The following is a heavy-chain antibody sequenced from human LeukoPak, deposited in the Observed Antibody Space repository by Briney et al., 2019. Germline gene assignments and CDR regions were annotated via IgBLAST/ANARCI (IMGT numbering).Heavy chain of an antibody. D-gene: IGHD6-19*01. CDR3: ARTGYSSGWYVDY. V-gene: IGHV4-59*01. J-gene: IGHJ4*02. Sequence: SETLSLTCTVSGGSISSYYWSWIRQPPGKGLEWIGYIYYSGSTNYNPSLKSRVTISVDTSKNQFSLKLSSVTAADTAVYYCARTGYSSGWYVDYWGQGTLVTVSS. CDR1: GGSISSYY. CDR2: IYYSGST.